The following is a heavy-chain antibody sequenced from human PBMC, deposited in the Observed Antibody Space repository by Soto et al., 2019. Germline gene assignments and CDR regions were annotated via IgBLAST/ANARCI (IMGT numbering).Heavy chain of an antibody. J-gene: IGHJ4*02. CDR3: ARVSVVGATSFDY. CDR2: INHSGST. D-gene: IGHD1-26*01. Sequence: SETLSLTCAVYGGSFSGYYLSWIRQPPGKGLEWIEEINHSGSTNYNPSLKSRVTISVDTSKNQFSLKLSSVTAADTAVYYCARVSVVGATSFDYWGQGTLVTVSS. V-gene: IGHV4-34*01. CDR1: GGSFSGYY.